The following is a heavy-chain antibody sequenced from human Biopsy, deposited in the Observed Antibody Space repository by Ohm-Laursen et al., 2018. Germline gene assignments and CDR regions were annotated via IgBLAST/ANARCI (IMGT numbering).Heavy chain of an antibody. CDR3: ARDRGQNFYDSTGYYNGMDG. J-gene: IGHJ6*02. Sequence: SLRLSCAASGFRFDDYAMHWVRNRQGKGLEWVSGISWNSSNTAYAYSVKGRVTITKDNAKNSLYLQMNSLRPEDTASYYCARDRGQNFYDSTGYYNGMDGWGQGTTVTVAS. CDR2: ISWNSSNT. CDR1: GFRFDDYA. D-gene: IGHD3-22*01. V-gene: IGHV3-9*01.